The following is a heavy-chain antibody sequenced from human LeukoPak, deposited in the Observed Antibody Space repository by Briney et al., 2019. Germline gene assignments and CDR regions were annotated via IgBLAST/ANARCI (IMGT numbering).Heavy chain of an antibody. J-gene: IGHJ4*02. D-gene: IGHD3-10*01. CDR2: INSGDGGT. Sequence: ASVKVSCKASGYTFAGYYMHWVQQALGQGLEWMGAINSGDGGTTLPQKFQGRITLTRDTSTSTVYMELSSLRSEDTAIYYCAREWGPGSSWYFDFWGQGTLVTVSS. CDR3: AREWGPGSSWYFDF. V-gene: IGHV1-46*01. CDR1: GYTFAGYY.